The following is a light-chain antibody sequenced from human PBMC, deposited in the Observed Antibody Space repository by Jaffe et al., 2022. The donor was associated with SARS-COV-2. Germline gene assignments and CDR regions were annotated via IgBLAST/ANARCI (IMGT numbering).Light chain of an antibody. V-gene: IGKV3-15*01. CDR3: HQYASWPRT. CDR2: DVS. Sequence: EIVMTQSPATLSVSPGERATLSCRASQSVSSNLAWYQQNPGQAPRLLIYDVSTRATGIPARFSGSASGTEFTLTISSLQSEDFTVYYCHQYASWPRTFGQGTKVEVK. CDR1: QSVSSN. J-gene: IGKJ1*01.